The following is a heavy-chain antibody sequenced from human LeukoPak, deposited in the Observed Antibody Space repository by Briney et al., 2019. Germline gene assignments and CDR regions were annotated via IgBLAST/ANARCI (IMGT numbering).Heavy chain of an antibody. CDR2: FDPEDGET. D-gene: IGHD6-19*01. CDR3: ATAPVAGRAFDI. V-gene: IGHV1-24*01. J-gene: IGHJ3*02. Sequence: ASVKVSCKVSGYTLTELSMRWVRQAPGKGLEWMGGFDPEDGETIYAQKFQGRVTMTEDTSTDTAYMELSSLRSEDTAVYYCATAPVAGRAFDIWGQGTMVTVSS. CDR1: GYTLTELS.